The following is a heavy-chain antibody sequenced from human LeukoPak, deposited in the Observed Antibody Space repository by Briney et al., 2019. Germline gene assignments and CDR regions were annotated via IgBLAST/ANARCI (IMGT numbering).Heavy chain of an antibody. CDR2: IYPDDSDT. J-gene: IGHJ3*01. V-gene: IGHV5-51*01. CDR1: GYKFNAYW. D-gene: IGHD3-22*01. CDR3: ARPNITSYYDSRGYDAFDV. Sequence: GESLKIACKGSGYKFNAYWIAWVRQMPGKGLEWMGIIYPDDSDTRYSPSFQGQVTISADKSVSIAYLQWSSLKASDTAMYYCARPNITSYYDSRGYDAFDVWGQGTMVIVSS.